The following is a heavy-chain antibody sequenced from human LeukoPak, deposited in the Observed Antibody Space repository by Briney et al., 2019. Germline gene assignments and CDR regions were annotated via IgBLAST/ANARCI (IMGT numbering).Heavy chain of an antibody. CDR2: ISSSSSTI. V-gene: IGHV3-48*01. CDR3: AKVRSCGWYGPGDY. CDR1: GFTFSSYS. D-gene: IGHD6-19*01. J-gene: IGHJ4*02. Sequence: GGSLRLSCAASGFTFSSYSMNWVRQAPGKGLEWVSYISSSSSTIYYADSVKGRFTISRDNAKNSLYLQMNSLRAEDTAVYYCAKVRSCGWYGPGDYWGQGTLVTVSS.